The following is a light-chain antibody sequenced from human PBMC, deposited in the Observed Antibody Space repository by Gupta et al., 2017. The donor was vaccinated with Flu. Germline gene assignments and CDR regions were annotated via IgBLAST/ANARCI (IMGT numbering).Light chain of an antibody. CDR1: QSVLYNSNNKNY. V-gene: IGKV4-1*01. CDR3: LQYVGTRYS. CDR2: WAS. J-gene: IGKJ2*03. Sequence: DIVMTQSPDSLAVSLGERATINCKSSQSVLYNSNNKNYLSWYQQKPGQAPKLLIYWASTRESGVPDRFSGSGSGTDFTLTISSLQAEDVAVYYCLQYVGTRYSFGQGTKLEIK.